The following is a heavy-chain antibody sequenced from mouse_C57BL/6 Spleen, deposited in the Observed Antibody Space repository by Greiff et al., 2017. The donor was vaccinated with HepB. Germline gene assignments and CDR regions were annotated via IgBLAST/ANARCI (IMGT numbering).Heavy chain of an antibody. CDR3: ARGKWSSYYFDY. CDR1: GYTFTSYG. D-gene: IGHD1-3*01. CDR2: IYPRSGNT. J-gene: IGHJ2*01. V-gene: IGHV1-81*01. Sequence: VKLQESGAELARPGASVKLSCKASGYTFTSYGISWVKQRTGQGLEWIGEIYPRSGNTYYNEKFKGKATLTADKSSSTAYMELRSLTSEDSAVYFCARGKWSSYYFDYWGQGTTLTVSS.